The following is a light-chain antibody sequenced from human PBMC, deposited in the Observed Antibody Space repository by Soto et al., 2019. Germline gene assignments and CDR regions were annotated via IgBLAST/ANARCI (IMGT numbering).Light chain of an antibody. CDR2: EVS. V-gene: IGLV2-8*01. Sequence: QSALTQPPSASGSLGQSVTISCTGTSSDIGTYDYVSWYQQHPGRAPKLIIFEVSKRPLGVPDRFSGSKSGNTASLTVSGLQAEDEADYYCSSYAGSSNVFGTGTKVTVL. CDR1: SSDIGTYDY. J-gene: IGLJ1*01. CDR3: SSYAGSSNV.